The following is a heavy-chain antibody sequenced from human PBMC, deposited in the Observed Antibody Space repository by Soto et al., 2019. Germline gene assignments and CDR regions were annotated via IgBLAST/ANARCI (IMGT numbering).Heavy chain of an antibody. CDR2: IYTSGST. D-gene: IGHD3-22*01. CDR1: GGSISSYY. J-gene: IGHJ6*02. V-gene: IGHV4-4*07. Sequence: SETLSLTCTVSGGSISSYYWSWIRQPAGKGLEWIWRIYTSGSTNYNPSLKSRVTMSVDTSKNQFSLKLSSVTAADTAVYYCARAHYYDSSGPPSGMDVWGQGTTVTVSS. CDR3: ARAHYYDSSGPPSGMDV.